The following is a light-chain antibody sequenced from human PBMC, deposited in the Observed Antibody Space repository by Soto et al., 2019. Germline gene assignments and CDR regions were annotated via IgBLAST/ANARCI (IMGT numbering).Light chain of an antibody. CDR3: QQYNGDPWT. CDR2: DAS. Sequence: DIQMTQSPSTLSASVGDRVTITCRASRRISSWLACYQQQPGKAPKLMVYDASTLQRGVPSRFSGNGSGTEVTLTISRLQPGDLATCFCQQYNGDPWTFGQGTRVGIK. V-gene: IGKV1-5*01. J-gene: IGKJ1*01. CDR1: RRISSW.